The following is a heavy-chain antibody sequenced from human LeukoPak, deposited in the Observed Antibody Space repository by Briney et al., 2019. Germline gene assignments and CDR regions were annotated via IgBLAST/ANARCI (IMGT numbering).Heavy chain of an antibody. CDR1: GGSISSSSYY. Sequence: SETLSLTCTVSGGSISSSSYYWGWIRQPPGKGLEWIGSIYYSGSTYYNPSLKSRVTISVDTSKNQFSLKLSSVTAADTAVYYCARWWGFDPWGQGTLVAVSS. CDR3: ARWWGFDP. J-gene: IGHJ5*02. CDR2: IYYSGST. D-gene: IGHD2-15*01. V-gene: IGHV4-39*01.